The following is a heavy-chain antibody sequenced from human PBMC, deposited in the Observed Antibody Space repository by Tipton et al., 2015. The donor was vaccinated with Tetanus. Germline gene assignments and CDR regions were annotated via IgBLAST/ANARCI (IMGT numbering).Heavy chain of an antibody. Sequence: SLRLSCSVTGFTFSNYAMKWVRQAPGKGLEWVSSISSTTSYIYYADSVKGRFTISRDNAKNSLYLQMDSLRAEDTALYYCASGSALDYWGQGALVTVSS. CDR3: ASGSALDY. V-gene: IGHV3-21*01. D-gene: IGHD6-25*01. CDR1: GFTFSNYA. CDR2: ISSTTSYI. J-gene: IGHJ4*02.